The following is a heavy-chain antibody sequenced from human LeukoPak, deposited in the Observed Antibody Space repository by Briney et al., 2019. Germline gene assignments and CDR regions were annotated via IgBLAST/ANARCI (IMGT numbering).Heavy chain of an antibody. V-gene: IGHV3-21*01. CDR1: GFTFSSYS. D-gene: IGHD1-1*01. CDR3: AREGETNWKGPDAFDI. J-gene: IGHJ3*02. CDR2: ISSSSSYI. Sequence: GSLRLSCAASGFTFSSYSMNWVRQAPGKGLEWVSSISSSSSYIYYADSVKGRFTISRDNAKNSLYLQMNSLRAEDTAVYYCAREGETNWKGPDAFDIWGQGTMVTVSS.